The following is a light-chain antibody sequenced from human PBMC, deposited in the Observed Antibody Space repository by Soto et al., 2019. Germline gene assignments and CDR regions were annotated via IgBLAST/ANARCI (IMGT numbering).Light chain of an antibody. V-gene: IGLV1-40*01. Sequence: QSVLTQPPSVSGAPGQRVTIPCTGSSSNIGANYDVHWYQQLPGTAPKLLIYVNSNRPSGVPDRFSGSKSGTSASLAITGLQAEDEADYYCQSYDRSLSGYVFGTGTKLTVL. J-gene: IGLJ1*01. CDR3: QSYDRSLSGYV. CDR1: SSNIGANYD. CDR2: VNS.